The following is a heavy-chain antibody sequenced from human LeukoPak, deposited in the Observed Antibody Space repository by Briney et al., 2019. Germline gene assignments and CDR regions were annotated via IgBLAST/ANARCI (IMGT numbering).Heavy chain of an antibody. D-gene: IGHD6-13*01. CDR3: ARDVVVAAAEWSWFDP. V-gene: IGHV3-21*01. CDR1: GFTFSSYS. CDR2: ISSSSSYI. Sequence: GGSLRLSCAASGFTFSSYSMNWVRQAPGKGLEWVSSISSSSSYIYYANSVKGRLTISRDNAKNSLYLQMNSLRAEDTAVYYCARDVVVAAAEWSWFDPWGQGTLVTVSS. J-gene: IGHJ5*02.